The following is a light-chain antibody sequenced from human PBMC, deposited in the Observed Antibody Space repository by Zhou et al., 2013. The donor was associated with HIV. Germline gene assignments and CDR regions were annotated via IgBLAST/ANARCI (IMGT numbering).Light chain of an antibody. CDR1: QSVASNY. Sequence: EIVLTQSPGTLSLSPGESATLSCRASQSVASNYLAWYRHKPGQSPRLLIYGASNRATDIPDRFSGSGSGTDFTLTISRLEPEDFAVYYCQQYGSSPWTFGQGTKVEIK. CDR2: GAS. CDR3: QQYGSSPWT. V-gene: IGKV3-20*01. J-gene: IGKJ1*01.